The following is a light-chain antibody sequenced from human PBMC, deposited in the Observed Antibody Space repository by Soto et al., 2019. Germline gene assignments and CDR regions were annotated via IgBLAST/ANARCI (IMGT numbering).Light chain of an antibody. CDR1: QSLVHSDGNTY. Sequence: DVVMTQSPLSLPVTLGQPASISCRSSQSLVHSDGNTYLNWCQQRPGQSPRRLIYKVSTRDSGVPDRFSGSGSVTDFTLRISSVEAEDVGVDYCMQGTHWPFTFGQGTKLEIK. V-gene: IGKV2-30*02. CDR2: KVS. J-gene: IGKJ2*01. CDR3: MQGTHWPFT.